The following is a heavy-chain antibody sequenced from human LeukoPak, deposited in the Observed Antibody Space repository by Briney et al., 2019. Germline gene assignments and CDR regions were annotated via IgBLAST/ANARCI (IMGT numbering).Heavy chain of an antibody. D-gene: IGHD3-3*01. J-gene: IGHJ4*02. Sequence: GGSLRLSCAASGFTFSSYWMSWVRQAPGKGLEWVANIKQDGSEKYYVDSVKGRFTISRDNAKNSLYLQMNSLRAEDTAVYYCARVGYDFWSGYYSDYFDYWGQGTLVTVSS. CDR3: ARVGYDFWSGYYSDYFDY. CDR1: GFTFSSYW. CDR2: IKQDGSEK. V-gene: IGHV3-7*01.